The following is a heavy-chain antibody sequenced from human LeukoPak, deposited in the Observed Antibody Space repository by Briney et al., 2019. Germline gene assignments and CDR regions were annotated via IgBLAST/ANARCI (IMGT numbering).Heavy chain of an antibody. CDR1: GGSISSYSYY. Sequence: SETLSLTCTVSGGSISSYSYYWGWIRQPPGKGLEWIGSIYYSGSTYYNPSLKSRVTISVDTSKNQFSLKLSSVTAADTAVYYCARHGGFGEFLDYWGQGTLVTVSS. J-gene: IGHJ4*02. V-gene: IGHV4-39*01. D-gene: IGHD3-10*01. CDR2: IYYSGST. CDR3: ARHGGFGEFLDY.